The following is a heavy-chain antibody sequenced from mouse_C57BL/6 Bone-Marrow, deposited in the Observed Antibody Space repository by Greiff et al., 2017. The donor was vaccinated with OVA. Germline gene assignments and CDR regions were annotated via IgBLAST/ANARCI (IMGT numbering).Heavy chain of an antibody. CDR1: GYTFTTYP. CDR2: FHPYNDDT. Sequence: QVHVKQSGAELVKPGASVKMSCKASGYTFTTYPIEWMKQNHGKSLEWIGNFHPYNDDTKYNEKFKGKATLTVEKSSSTVYLELSRLTSDDSAVYYCARSLYDYDQGFAYWGQGTLVTVSA. D-gene: IGHD2-4*01. J-gene: IGHJ3*01. V-gene: IGHV1-47*01. CDR3: ARSLYDYDQGFAY.